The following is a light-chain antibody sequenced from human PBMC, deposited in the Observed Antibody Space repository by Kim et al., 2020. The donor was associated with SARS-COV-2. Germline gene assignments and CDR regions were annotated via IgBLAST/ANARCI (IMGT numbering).Light chain of an antibody. V-gene: IGKV3-15*01. CDR1: QSVSNN. CDR3: QQCESSPRT. Sequence: EIVMTQSPATLSVSPGETATLSCRPSQSVSNNLAWYQQKPGQAPRLLIFGASTRATGIPARFSGSGSGTQFTLTISSLQSEDFAVYYCQQCESSPRTFGQGTRVEIK. CDR2: GAS. J-gene: IGKJ1*01.